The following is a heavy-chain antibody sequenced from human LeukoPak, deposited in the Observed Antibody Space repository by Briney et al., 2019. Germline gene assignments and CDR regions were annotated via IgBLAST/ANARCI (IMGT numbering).Heavy chain of an antibody. CDR3: ERDRLAARDAFDI. Sequence: GGSLRLSCTASGFTFNTYSMNWVRQAPGKGLEWVSSISVRSNFIYYADSVKGRFTISRDNAKNSLYLQMSSLRPEDTAVYYCERDRLAARDAFDIWGQGTMVTVSS. D-gene: IGHD6-6*01. CDR1: GFTFNTYS. CDR2: ISVRSNFI. J-gene: IGHJ3*02. V-gene: IGHV3-21*01.